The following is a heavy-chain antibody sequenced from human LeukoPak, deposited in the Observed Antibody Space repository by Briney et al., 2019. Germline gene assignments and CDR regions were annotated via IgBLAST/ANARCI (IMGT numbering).Heavy chain of an antibody. V-gene: IGHV3-66*02. CDR3: ARGRFDYYMDV. CDR2: IYSGGST. CDR1: GFTVSSNY. J-gene: IGHJ6*03. Sequence: GGSLRLSCAASGFTVSSNYMSWVRQAPGKGLEWVSVIYSGGSTYYAGSVKGRFTISRDNSKNTLYLQMNSLRAEDTAVYYCARGRFDYYMDVWGKGTTVTVSS. D-gene: IGHD3-10*01.